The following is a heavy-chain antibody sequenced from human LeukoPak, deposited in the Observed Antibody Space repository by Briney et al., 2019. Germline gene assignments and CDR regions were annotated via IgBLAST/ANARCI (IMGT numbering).Heavy chain of an antibody. CDR1: EFTFSSYW. Sequence: GSLRLSCAASEFTFSSYWMSWIRQPPGKGLEWIGEINHSGSTNYNPSLKSRVTMSVDTSKNQFSLKLSSVTAADTAVYYCARGRVVVAANRPPNNWFDPWGQGTLVTVSS. CDR3: ARGRVVVAANRPPNNWFDP. V-gene: IGHV4-34*01. CDR2: INHSGST. D-gene: IGHD2-15*01. J-gene: IGHJ5*02.